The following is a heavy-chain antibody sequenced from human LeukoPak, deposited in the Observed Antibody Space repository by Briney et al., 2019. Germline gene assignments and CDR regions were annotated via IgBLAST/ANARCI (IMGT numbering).Heavy chain of an antibody. CDR2: IYNSGST. V-gene: IGHV4-39*01. D-gene: IGHD2-2*01. CDR3: ARHPALDQFDY. CDR1: GGSISSVTYY. Sequence: SETLSLTCTVSGGSISSVTYYWGWIRQPPGKGLEWIGSIYNSGSTSYHPSLKSRVTLSVDTSKNHFYLKLTSVTAADTAVYHCARHPALDQFDYWGQGTLVTVSS. J-gene: IGHJ4*02.